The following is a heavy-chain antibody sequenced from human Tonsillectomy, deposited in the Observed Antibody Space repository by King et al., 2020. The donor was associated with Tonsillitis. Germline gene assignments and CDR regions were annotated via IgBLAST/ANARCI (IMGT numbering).Heavy chain of an antibody. CDR1: GGSFSGYY. D-gene: IGHD5-24*01. Sequence: VQLQQWGAGLFKPSETLSLTCAVYGGSFSGYYWSWIRQSPGKGLEWIGEINHSGSTIYNPSLKSRGPISVDTSKNPFSLKLSSVTAADTAVYYCAREKGMAKLRGFDYWGQGTLVTVSS. V-gene: IGHV4-34*01. CDR3: AREKGMAKLRGFDY. J-gene: IGHJ4*02. CDR2: INHSGST.